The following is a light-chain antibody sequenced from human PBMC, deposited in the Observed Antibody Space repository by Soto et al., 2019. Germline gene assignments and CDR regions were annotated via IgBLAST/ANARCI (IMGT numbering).Light chain of an antibody. Sequence: DIQMPQSPSSLSASVGDRVTLTCRASQSISSYLNWYQLKPGRPPKLLIYFASSLQAGVPSRFSGAGSETYFTLTITVLQPEDFTSYFRLQTDSVPYTFGHGT. CDR2: FAS. CDR3: LQTDSVPYT. CDR1: QSISSY. J-gene: IGKJ2*01. V-gene: IGKV1-39*01.